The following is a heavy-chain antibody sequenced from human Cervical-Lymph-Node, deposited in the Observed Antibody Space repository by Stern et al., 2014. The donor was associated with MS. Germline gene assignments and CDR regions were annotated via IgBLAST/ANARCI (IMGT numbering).Heavy chain of an antibody. J-gene: IGHJ5*01. CDR1: GGTFSDYA. Sequence: QLVESGAEVTKPGSSVKVSCKASGGTFSDYAISWVRQAPGQGLEWMGGIIPIFGSTDYAQNFQGRVTITADESTTTAYMDLSSLRSEDTAVYYCARGAYCGGDCYWGWFDSWGQGTLVTVSS. V-gene: IGHV1-69*01. D-gene: IGHD2-21*02. CDR3: ARGAYCGGDCYWGWFDS. CDR2: IIPIFGST.